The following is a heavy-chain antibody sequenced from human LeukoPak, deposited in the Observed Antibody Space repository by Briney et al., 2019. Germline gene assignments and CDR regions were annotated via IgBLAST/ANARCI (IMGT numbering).Heavy chain of an antibody. CDR2: TYPGDSDT. Sequence: GESQKISCKGSAHTLTAFWLGWVRQMPGKGLEWMGITYPGDSDTRYNPAFQGQVTISADRSTKTAYLQWNSLKASDIAMYYCASTSSSWFLGIHWGQGTLVTVSS. V-gene: IGHV5-51*01. D-gene: IGHD6-13*01. J-gene: IGHJ4*02. CDR3: ASTSSSWFLGIH. CDR1: AHTLTAFW.